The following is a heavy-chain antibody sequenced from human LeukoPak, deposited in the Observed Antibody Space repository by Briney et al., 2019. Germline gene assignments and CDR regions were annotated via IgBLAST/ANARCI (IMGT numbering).Heavy chain of an antibody. CDR2: INPSGGST. Sequence: GASVKVSCKASGYTFTSYYMHWVRQAPGQGLEWMGIINPSGGSTSYAQKFQGRVTMTRGTSTSTVYMELSSLRSEDTAVYYCARVALPYCSGGSCYSYYYYGMDVWGQGTTVTVSS. CDR1: GYTFTSYY. D-gene: IGHD2-15*01. V-gene: IGHV1-46*03. CDR3: ARVALPYCSGGSCYSYYYYGMDV. J-gene: IGHJ6*02.